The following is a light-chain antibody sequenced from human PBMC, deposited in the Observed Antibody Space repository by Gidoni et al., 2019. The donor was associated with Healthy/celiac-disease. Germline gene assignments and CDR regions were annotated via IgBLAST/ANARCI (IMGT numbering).Light chain of an antibody. CDR2: GNS. J-gene: IGLJ1*01. Sequence: QSVLTQPPSVSGAPGQRVTISCTGSSSNIGAGYDVHWSQQLPGTAPNLLIYGNSNRPSGVPDRFSGSKSGTSASLAITGLQAEDEADYYCQSYDSSLSGSYVFGTGTKVTVL. V-gene: IGLV1-40*01. CDR3: QSYDSSLSGSYV. CDR1: SSNIGAGYD.